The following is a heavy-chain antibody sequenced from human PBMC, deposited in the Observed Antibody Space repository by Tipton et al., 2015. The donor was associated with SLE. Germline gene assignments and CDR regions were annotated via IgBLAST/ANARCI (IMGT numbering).Heavy chain of an antibody. J-gene: IGHJ3*02. CDR2: INHSGST. CDR1: GGSFSGYY. CDR3: SRPRSGYSDGAFDI. V-gene: IGHV4-34*01. Sequence: TLSLTCAVYGGSFSGYYWSWIRQPPGKGLEWIGKINHSGSTNYNPSLKSRVSISVDTSKNQFSLNLNSVTAADTAMYYCSRPRSGYSDGAFDIWGQGTMVTVS. D-gene: IGHD3-3*01.